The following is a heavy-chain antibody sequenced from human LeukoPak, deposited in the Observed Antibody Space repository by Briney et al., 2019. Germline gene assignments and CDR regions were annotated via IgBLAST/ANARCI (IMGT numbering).Heavy chain of an antibody. V-gene: IGHV4-61*01. CDR1: GASVSSASY. Sequence: PSETLSLTCTVSGASVSSASYWTWIRQPPGKGVEGMAHIYNGVNTNYTPSLKSRVTIPVDTSKNQFSLRLNSVPAAATAVYYCARSRAFNSGAFDPWGQGTLVTVSS. J-gene: IGHJ5*02. D-gene: IGHD1-26*01. CDR3: ARSRAFNSGAFDP. CDR2: IYNGVNT.